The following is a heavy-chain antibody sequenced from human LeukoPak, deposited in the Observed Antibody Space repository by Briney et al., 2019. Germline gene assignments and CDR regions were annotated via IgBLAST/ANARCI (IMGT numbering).Heavy chain of an antibody. CDR3: ANGYYYGSGSYYKEAFDI. CDR1: GFTFSNYG. J-gene: IGHJ3*02. Sequence: PGGSLRLSCAASGFTFSNYGMHWVRQAPGKGLEWVVVISCDGSNKYYADSVKGRFTISRDNSKNTLYLQMNSLRAEDTAVYYCANGYYYGSGSYYKEAFDIWGQGTMVTVSS. D-gene: IGHD3-10*01. CDR2: ISCDGSNK. V-gene: IGHV3-30*18.